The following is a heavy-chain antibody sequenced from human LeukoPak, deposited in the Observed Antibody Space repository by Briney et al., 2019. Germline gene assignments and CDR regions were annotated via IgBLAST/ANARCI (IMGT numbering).Heavy chain of an antibody. CDR3: ARDRRDYYGSGTYRDPYYYMDV. CDR1: GFTFSSYS. J-gene: IGHJ6*03. Sequence: GGSLRLSCAASGFTFSSYSMNWVRQAPGKGLEWVSSISSSSSYIYYADSVKGRFTISRDSAKNSLYLQMNSLRAEDTAVYYCARDRRDYYGSGTYRDPYYYMDVWGKGTTVIISS. V-gene: IGHV3-21*01. D-gene: IGHD3-10*01. CDR2: ISSSSSYI.